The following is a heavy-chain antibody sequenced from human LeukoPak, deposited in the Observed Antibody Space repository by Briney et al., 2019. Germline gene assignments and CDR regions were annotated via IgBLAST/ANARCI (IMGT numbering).Heavy chain of an antibody. CDR3: ARVGGWLQLNSLGY. D-gene: IGHD5-24*01. CDR1: GFTFSSYS. J-gene: IGHJ4*02. V-gene: IGHV3-48*01. CDR2: ISSSSSTI. Sequence: GGSLRLSCAASGFTFSSYSMNWVRQAPGKGLEWVSYISSSSSTIYYADSVKGRFTISRDNAKNSLYLQMNSLRAEDTAVYYCARVGGWLQLNSLGYWGQGTLVTVSS.